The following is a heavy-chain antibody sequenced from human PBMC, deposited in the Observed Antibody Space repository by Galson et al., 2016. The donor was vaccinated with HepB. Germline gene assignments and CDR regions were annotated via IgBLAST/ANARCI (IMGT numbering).Heavy chain of an antibody. J-gene: IGHJ4*02. CDR1: GGSTSSRGYY. CDR3: ARSLKYDSSSGLAY. D-gene: IGHD6-6*01. CDR2: IYYSGST. V-gene: IGHV4-31*03. Sequence: TLSHTCSVSGGSTSSRGYYWSWIRQLPGKGLEWIGYIYYSGSTYYNPSLGSRVAFSLDRSKNQISLKLKSVTAADTAVYYCARSLKYDSSSGLAYWGQGTLVTVSS.